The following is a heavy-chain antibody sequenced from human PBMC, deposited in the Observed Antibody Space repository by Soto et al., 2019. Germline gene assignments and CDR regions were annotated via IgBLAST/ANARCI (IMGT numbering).Heavy chain of an antibody. CDR1: GGTFGNSA. V-gene: IGHV1-69*05. D-gene: IGHD3-3*02. Sequence: QVQLVQSGAEVKKPGSSVTVSCKASGGTFGNSAISWVRQAPGQGLEWMGGIIPIFPIPDYAQKFQGRVTXTXDXXTGTAYMELTSLRSEDTAVYYCARDKDRQQLGGNYYYGIDVWGQGTTVTVSS. J-gene: IGHJ6*02. CDR3: ARDKDRQQLGGNYYYGIDV. CDR2: IIPIFPIP.